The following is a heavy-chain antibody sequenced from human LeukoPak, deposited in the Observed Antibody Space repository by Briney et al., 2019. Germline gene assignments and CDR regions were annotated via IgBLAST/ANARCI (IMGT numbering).Heavy chain of an antibody. CDR1: GFTFSSYA. CDR2: ISYDGSNK. CDR3: ARDMLEGDIVVVPAAPRY. J-gene: IGHJ4*02. Sequence: GGSLRLSCAASGFTFSSYAMHWVRQAPGKGLEWVAVISYDGSNKYYADSVKGRFTISRDNSKNTLYLQMNNLRAEDTAVYYCARDMLEGDIVVVPAAPRYWGQGTLVTVSS. V-gene: IGHV3-30*01. D-gene: IGHD2-2*01.